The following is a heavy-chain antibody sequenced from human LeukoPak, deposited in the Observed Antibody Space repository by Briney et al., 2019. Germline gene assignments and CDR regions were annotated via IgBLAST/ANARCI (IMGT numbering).Heavy chain of an antibody. V-gene: IGHV5-51*01. CDR2: IYPGDSDT. Sequence: GESLQISCKGSGYSFTSYWIGWVRQMPGKGLEWMGIIYPGDSDTRYSPSFQGQVTISADKSISTAYLQWSSLKASDTAMYYCATPGRVVGATGVYFDYWGQGTLVTVSS. CDR3: ATPGRVVGATGVYFDY. D-gene: IGHD1-26*01. CDR1: GYSFTSYW. J-gene: IGHJ4*02.